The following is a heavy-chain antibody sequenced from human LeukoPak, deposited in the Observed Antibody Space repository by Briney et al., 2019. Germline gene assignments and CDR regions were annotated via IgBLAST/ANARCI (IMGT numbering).Heavy chain of an antibody. J-gene: IGHJ4*02. CDR2: IRSRTDGGTT. Sequence: PGGSLRLSCVASGFTLKNAWMSWVRQAPGKGLEWVGRIRSRTDGGTTDYAAPVKGRFTISRDDSKNTLYLQMNSLKTEDTAVYFCATGTEQQWLSLDYWGQGTLVTVSS. V-gene: IGHV3-15*01. D-gene: IGHD6-19*01. CDR1: GFTLKNAW. CDR3: ATGTEQQWLSLDY.